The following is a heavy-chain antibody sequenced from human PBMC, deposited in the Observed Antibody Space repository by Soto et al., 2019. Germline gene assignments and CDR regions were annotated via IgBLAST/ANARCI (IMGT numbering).Heavy chain of an antibody. D-gene: IGHD2-15*01. V-gene: IGHV3-33*01. CDR2: IWYDGSNK. CDR3: ARDSVGRSSKDAFDI. CDR1: GFTFSSYG. J-gene: IGHJ3*02. Sequence: GGSLRLSCAASGFTFSSYGMHWVRQAPGKGLEWVAVIWYDGSNKYYADSVKGRFTISRDNSKNTLYLQMNSLRAEDTAVYYCARDSVGRSSKDAFDIWGQGTMVTVSS.